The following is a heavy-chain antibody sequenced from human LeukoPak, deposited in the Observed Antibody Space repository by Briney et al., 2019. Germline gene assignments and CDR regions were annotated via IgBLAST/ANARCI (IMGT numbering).Heavy chain of an antibody. CDR1: GFKLEDFG. CDR2: IGWDGGGT. D-gene: IGHD2-2*01. Sequence: PGGSLRLSCSGSGFKLEDFGMNWVRQAPGKGLEWVAGIGWDGGGTSYADSVRGRLSISRDNAKKSVYLQMNTLRAGDTALYYCARDRSATWYALDDWGQGTLVTVS. CDR3: ARDRSATWYALDD. J-gene: IGHJ4*02. V-gene: IGHV3-20*04.